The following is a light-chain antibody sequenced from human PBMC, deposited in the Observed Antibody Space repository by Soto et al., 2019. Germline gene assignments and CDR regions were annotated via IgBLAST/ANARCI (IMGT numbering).Light chain of an antibody. V-gene: IGLV2-8*01. CDR1: NSDIGDYNY. CDR2: EVT. J-gene: IGLJ2*01. CDR3: SSFAGAPVV. Sequence: QSVLTQPPSASGSPGQSVTIPCTGTNSDIGDYNYVSWYQQHPGKVPKLLIYEVTKRPSGVPDRFSGSKSGNTASLTVSGLQAEDEADYYCSSFAGAPVVFGGGTKLTVL.